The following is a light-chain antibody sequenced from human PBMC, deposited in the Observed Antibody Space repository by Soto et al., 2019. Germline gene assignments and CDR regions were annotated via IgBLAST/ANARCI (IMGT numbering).Light chain of an antibody. CDR1: SSDVGAYNY. V-gene: IGLV2-14*01. J-gene: IGLJ2*01. Sequence: QSVLTQPASVSGSPGQSITISCTGTSSDVGAYNYVSWYQQHPGKAPKLIIYNVSNRPSGVSNRFSGSKSANTASLTIFGLQAEXEXXYYCSSFTXRTTVLFGGGTKVTVL. CDR2: NVS. CDR3: SSFTXRTTVL.